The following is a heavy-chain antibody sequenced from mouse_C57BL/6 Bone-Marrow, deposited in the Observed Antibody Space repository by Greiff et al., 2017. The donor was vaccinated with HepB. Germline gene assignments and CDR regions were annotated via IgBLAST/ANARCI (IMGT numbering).Heavy chain of an antibody. J-gene: IGHJ4*01. Sequence: VHLVESGPGLVAPSQSLSITCTVSGFSLTSYGVHWVRQPPGKGLEWLVVIWSDGSTTYNSALKSRLSISKDNSKSQVFLKMNSLQTDDTAMYYCATLTMVTSYYAMDYWGQGTSVTVSS. CDR1: GFSLTSYG. D-gene: IGHD2-2*01. CDR2: IWSDGST. CDR3: ATLTMVTSYYAMDY. V-gene: IGHV2-6*03.